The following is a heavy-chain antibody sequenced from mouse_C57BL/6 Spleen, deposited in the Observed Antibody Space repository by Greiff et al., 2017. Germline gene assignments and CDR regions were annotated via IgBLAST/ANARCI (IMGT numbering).Heavy chain of an antibody. V-gene: IGHV1-22*01. D-gene: IGHD2-2*01. CDR2: INPNNGGT. Sequence: VHVKQSGPELVKPGASVKMSCKASGYTFTDYNMHWVKQSHGKSLEWIGYINPNNGGTSYNQKFKGKATLTVNKSSSTAYMELRSLTSEDSAVYYCARGGYHWYFDVWGTGTTVTVSS. CDR1: GYTFTDYN. J-gene: IGHJ1*03. CDR3: ARGGYHWYFDV.